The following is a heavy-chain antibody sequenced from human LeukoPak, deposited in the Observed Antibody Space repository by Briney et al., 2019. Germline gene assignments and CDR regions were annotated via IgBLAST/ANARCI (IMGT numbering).Heavy chain of an antibody. J-gene: IGHJ4*02. CDR3: ARGARAGYNLEPFDY. CDR2: IYDSGST. V-gene: IGHV4-59*08. D-gene: IGHD5-24*01. Sequence: SETLSLTCTISGGSMSSYYWSWIRQPPGKGLEWIGYIYDSGSTQYNPSLKSRVTISVDTSKNQFSLKLSSVTAADTAVYYCARGARAGYNLEPFDYWGQGTLVAVSS. CDR1: GGSMSSYY.